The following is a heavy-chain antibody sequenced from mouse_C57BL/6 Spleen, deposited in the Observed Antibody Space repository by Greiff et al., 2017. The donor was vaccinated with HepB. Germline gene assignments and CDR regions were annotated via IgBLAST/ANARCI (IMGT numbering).Heavy chain of an antibody. CDR1: GFTFSSYA. D-gene: IGHD3-2*02. J-gene: IGHJ2*01. CDR3: AREDSSGLDY. V-gene: IGHV5-4*01. CDR2: ISDGGSYT. Sequence: EVNVVESGGGLVKPGGSLKLSCAASGFTFSSYAMSWVRQTPEKRLEWVATISDGGSYTYYPDNVKGRFTISRDNAKNNLYLQMSHLKSEDTAMYYCAREDSSGLDYWGQGTTLTVSS.